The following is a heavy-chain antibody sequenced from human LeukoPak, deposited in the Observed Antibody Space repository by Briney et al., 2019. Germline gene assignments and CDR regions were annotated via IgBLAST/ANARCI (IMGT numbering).Heavy chain of an antibody. J-gene: IGHJ5*01. CDR1: GFDFTAYG. D-gene: IGHD5-18*01. CDR3: ARHFHSAWFGF. V-gene: IGHV5-51*01. CDR2: IYPGGSNV. Sequence: GAPLHISSQCSGFDFTAYGIAWVGTVPGKGLEWMGNIYPGGSNVRYSPSFQGQPTMSADKSITTVYLQWSSLKASDTAMYYCARHFHSAWFGFWGQGSLVTVSS.